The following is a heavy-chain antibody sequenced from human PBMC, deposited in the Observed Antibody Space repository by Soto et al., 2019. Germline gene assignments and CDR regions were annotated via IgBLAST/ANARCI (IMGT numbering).Heavy chain of an antibody. CDR3: ARDDKTRNWFDP. CDR1: GGSISSSSYY. D-gene: IGHD3-22*01. V-gene: IGHV4-39*07. J-gene: IGHJ5*02. CDR2: IYYSGST. Sequence: SETLSLTCTVSGGSISSSSYYWGWIRQPPGKGLEWIGSIYYSGSTYYNPSLKSRVTISVDTSKNQFSLKLSSVTAADTAVYYCARDDKTRNWFDPWGQGTLVTVSS.